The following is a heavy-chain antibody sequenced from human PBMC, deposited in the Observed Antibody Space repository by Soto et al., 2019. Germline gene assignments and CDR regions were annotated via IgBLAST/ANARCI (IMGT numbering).Heavy chain of an antibody. J-gene: IGHJ6*03. D-gene: IGHD2-15*01. CDR1: GFTFSSYW. V-gene: IGHV3-7*01. CDR2: IKQDGSEK. CDR3: ATWGVVAASPDAPNYYYYYYMDV. Sequence: PGGSLRLSCAASGFTFSSYWMSWVRQAPGKGLEWVANIKQDGSEKYYVDSVKGRFTISRDNAKNSLYLKMNSLRAEDTAVYYCATWGVVAASPDAPNYYYYYYMDVWGKGTTVTVSS.